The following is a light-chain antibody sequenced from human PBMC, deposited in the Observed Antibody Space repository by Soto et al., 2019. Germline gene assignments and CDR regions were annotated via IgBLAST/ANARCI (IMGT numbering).Light chain of an antibody. J-gene: IGKJ2*01. CDR3: QHYTSSFFA. Sequence: EIVVTQSPATLSLSPGERATLSCRTSHSVITNYIAWYQHKVGQAPRLLIYGASRRAAVIPDRFSGSGSETDFTLTISRLEPEDFAVYYCQHYTSSFFAFGQGTNLEI. CDR1: HSVITNY. V-gene: IGKV3-20*01. CDR2: GAS.